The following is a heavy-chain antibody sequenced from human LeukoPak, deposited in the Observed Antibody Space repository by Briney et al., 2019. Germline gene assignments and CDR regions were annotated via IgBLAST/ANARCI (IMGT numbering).Heavy chain of an antibody. Sequence: PGGSLRLSCAASGFTFSSYAMSWVRQAPGKGLEWVANIKQDGSEKYYVDSVKGRFTISRDNAKNSLYLQMNSLRPEDTAVYYCARDRMSAISRGWFDPWGQGTLVTVSS. CDR2: IKQDGSEK. D-gene: IGHD2-21*01. V-gene: IGHV3-7*01. J-gene: IGHJ5*02. CDR3: ARDRMSAISRGWFDP. CDR1: GFTFSSYA.